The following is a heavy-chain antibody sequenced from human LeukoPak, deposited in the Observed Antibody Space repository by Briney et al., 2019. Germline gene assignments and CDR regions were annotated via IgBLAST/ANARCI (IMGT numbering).Heavy chain of an antibody. V-gene: IGHV4-39*07. CDR3: ARDFRTIFGVVHSSVYTDV. CDR2: IYYSGST. CDR1: GGSISSSSYY. Sequence: SETLSLTCTVSGGSISSSSYYWGWIRQPPGKGLEWIGSIYYSGSTYYNPSLKSRVTISVDTSKNQFSLKLSSVTAADTAVYYCARDFRTIFGVVHSSVYTDVWGKGTTVTVSS. D-gene: IGHD3-3*01. J-gene: IGHJ6*03.